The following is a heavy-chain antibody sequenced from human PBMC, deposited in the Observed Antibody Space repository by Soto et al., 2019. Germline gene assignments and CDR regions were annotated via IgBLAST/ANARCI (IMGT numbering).Heavy chain of an antibody. CDR1: VASTCSGGYY. CDR3: ARDDYGDRGLAFAS. D-gene: IGHD4-17*01. V-gene: IGHV4-31*03. Sequence: QVQLQESGPVLVKTSQTLSLTCTVSVASTCSGGYYWSWVRQHPGKGLECIGYIYYTGSTCYSPSLKGRASIAVDTSNNEFSLKLDSVTAADTAFYYSARDDYGDRGLAFASWGQGTLVTVSS. CDR2: IYYTGST. J-gene: IGHJ4*02.